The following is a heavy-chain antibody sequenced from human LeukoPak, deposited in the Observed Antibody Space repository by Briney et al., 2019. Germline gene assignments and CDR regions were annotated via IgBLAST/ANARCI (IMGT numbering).Heavy chain of an antibody. J-gene: IGHJ5*02. Sequence: SETLSLTCTVSGYSISSGYYWGWIRQPPGKGLEWIGSIYHSGSTNYNPSLKSRVTISVDTSKNQFSLKLSSVTAAGTAVYYCARGRRIAVAGRWFDPWGQGTLVTVSS. V-gene: IGHV4-38-2*02. CDR3: ARGRRIAVAGRWFDP. CDR2: IYHSGST. CDR1: GYSISSGYY. D-gene: IGHD6-19*01.